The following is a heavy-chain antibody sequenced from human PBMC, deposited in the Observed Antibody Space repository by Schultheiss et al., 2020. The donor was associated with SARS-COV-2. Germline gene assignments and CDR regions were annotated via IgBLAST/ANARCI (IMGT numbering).Heavy chain of an antibody. V-gene: IGHV3-30*04. CDR2: ISYDGSNK. CDR1: GFTFSSYA. CDR3: ARGLGYCSSTSCYDAFDI. D-gene: IGHD2-2*01. J-gene: IGHJ3*02. Sequence: GESLKISCAASGFTFSSYAMHWVRQAPGKGLEWVAVISYDGSNKYYADSVKGRFTISRDNSKNTLYLQMNSLRAEDTAVYYCARGLGYCSSTSCYDAFDIWGQGTMATVSS.